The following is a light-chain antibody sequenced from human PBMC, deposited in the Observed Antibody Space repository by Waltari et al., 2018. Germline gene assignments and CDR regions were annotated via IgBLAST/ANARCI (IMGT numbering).Light chain of an antibody. Sequence: QSALTQPASVPGSPGQSITISCTGPTRDIGGLVSWYQQHPDKVPKLIIFEVTQRPSGVSNRFSGSKSGNTASLTISGLQAEDEADYYCCSYAGSDTFVVLGGGTKLTVL. CDR2: EVT. J-gene: IGLJ2*01. V-gene: IGLV2-23*02. CDR3: CSYAGSDTFVV. CDR1: TRDIGGL.